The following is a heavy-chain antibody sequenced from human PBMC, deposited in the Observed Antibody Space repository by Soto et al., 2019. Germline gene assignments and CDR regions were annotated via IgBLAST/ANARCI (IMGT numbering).Heavy chain of an antibody. J-gene: IGHJ5*02. CDR1: GVSFSDHY. D-gene: IGHD2-21*01. Sequence: ETRSVTCAVYGVSFSDHYWSWIRQPPEKGLEWIGNINYSGSTNYNPSLKSIVTTSVDTSKNQVSLKLSSVTAADTAVYYCARQGRWGSRSAHTWFDPWGQGTLVTDSA. V-gene: IGHV4-34*01. CDR2: INYSGST. CDR3: ARQGRWGSRSAHTWFDP.